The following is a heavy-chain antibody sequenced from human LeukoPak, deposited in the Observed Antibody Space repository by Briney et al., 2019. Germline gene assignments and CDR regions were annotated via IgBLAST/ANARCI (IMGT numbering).Heavy chain of an antibody. Sequence: SETLSLTCTVSGGSISGSHYYWGWLRQPPGKGLEWIGSISHSGNTYYNPSLKSRITLSVDTPKNQIFLKLTSVTATETAVFYCARAGGHSGPFDYWGQGTPVTVSS. V-gene: IGHV4-39*01. CDR2: ISHSGNT. J-gene: IGHJ4*02. D-gene: IGHD3-10*01. CDR1: GGSISGSHYY. CDR3: ARAGGHSGPFDY.